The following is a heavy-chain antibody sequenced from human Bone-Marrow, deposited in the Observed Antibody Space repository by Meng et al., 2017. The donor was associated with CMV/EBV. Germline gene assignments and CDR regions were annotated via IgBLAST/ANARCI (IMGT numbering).Heavy chain of an antibody. CDR3: AKDMGLARRNHFDY. D-gene: IGHD1-14*01. CDR2: ITWDGGNT. J-gene: IGHJ4*02. V-gene: IGHV3-43*01. CDR1: GFTFDDYT. Sequence: GGSLRLSCAASGFTFDDYTMHWVRQAPGKGLEWVSLITWDGGNTYYADSVKGRFTISRDNNKNSLYLQMNSLRTEDTALYYCAKDMGLARRNHFDYWGQGTRVTGSS.